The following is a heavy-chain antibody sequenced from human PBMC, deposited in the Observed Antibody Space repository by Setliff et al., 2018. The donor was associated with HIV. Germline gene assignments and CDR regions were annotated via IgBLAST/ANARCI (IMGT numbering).Heavy chain of an antibody. J-gene: IGHJ4*02. D-gene: IGHD3-22*01. CDR1: GFTFNSYG. V-gene: IGHV3-33*06. CDR2: IWYDASKK. CDR3: AKELAASGLGYFDS. Sequence: GGSLRLSCAASGFTFNSYGMHWVRQAPGKGLEWVALIWYDASKKEYADSVKGRFNILRDTSKNTVYLQMNSLRAEDTAEYYCAKELAASGLGYFDSWGRGTLVTVSS.